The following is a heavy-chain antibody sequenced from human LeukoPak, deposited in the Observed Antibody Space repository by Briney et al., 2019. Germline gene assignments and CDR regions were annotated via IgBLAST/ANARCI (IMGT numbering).Heavy chain of an antibody. J-gene: IGHJ4*02. D-gene: IGHD3-22*01. Sequence: ASVKVSCTTSGYTFTHSFVHWVRQPSAQGVEWMGWINPNTGGTNIAQKFQDRVTMTRDTYISTAYMEMSRLTSDDTAVCYCARDEHYDSRVYFYCGQGALVTVSS. CDR3: ARDEHYDSRVYFY. CDR1: GYTFTHSF. CDR2: INPNTGGT. V-gene: IGHV1-2*02.